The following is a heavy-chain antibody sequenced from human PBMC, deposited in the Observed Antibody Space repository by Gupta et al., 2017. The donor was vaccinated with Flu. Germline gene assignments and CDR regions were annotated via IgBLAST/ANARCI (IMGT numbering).Heavy chain of an antibody. CDR3: ARGRVAAAVTGWFDP. CDR1: GGSFSGYY. CDR2: INHSGST. Sequence: QVQLQQWGAGLLKPSETLSLTCAVYGGSFSGYYWSWIRQPPGKGLEWIGEINHSGSTNYNPSLKSRVTIAVDTSKNQFSLKLSSVTAADTAVYYCARGRVAAAVTGWFDPWGQGTLVTVSS. V-gene: IGHV4-34*01. D-gene: IGHD6-13*01. J-gene: IGHJ5*02.